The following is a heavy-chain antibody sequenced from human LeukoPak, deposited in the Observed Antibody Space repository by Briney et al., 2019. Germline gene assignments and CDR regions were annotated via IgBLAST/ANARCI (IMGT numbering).Heavy chain of an antibody. D-gene: IGHD5-24*01. Sequence: GAPVKVSCKASGGTFSSYAISWVRQAPGQGLEWMGGIIPIFGTANYAQKLQGRVTITADESTSTAYMELSSLRSKDTAVYYCAREGGGDGYKIGDWYFDLWGRGTLVTVSS. J-gene: IGHJ2*01. CDR3: AREGGGDGYKIGDWYFDL. V-gene: IGHV1-69*13. CDR1: GGTFSSYA. CDR2: IIPIFGTA.